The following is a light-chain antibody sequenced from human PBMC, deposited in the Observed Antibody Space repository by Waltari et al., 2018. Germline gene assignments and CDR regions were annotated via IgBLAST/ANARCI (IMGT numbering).Light chain of an antibody. CDR2: AAS. CDR1: HSVSSNN. CDR3: QQYANSPRT. Sequence: EIVLTQSPGTLSLSPGDRATLSCRASHSVSSNNLAWYQQKPGQAPRLLIYAASSRATGITDMFSGSGSGTDCTLTISRVEPEDFAVYYCQQYANSPRTVGQGTKVEIK. V-gene: IGKV3-20*01. J-gene: IGKJ1*01.